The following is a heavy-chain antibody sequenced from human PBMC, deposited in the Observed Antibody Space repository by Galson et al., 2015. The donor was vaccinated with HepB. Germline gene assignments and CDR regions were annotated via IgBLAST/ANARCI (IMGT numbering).Heavy chain of an antibody. CDR2: FDPEDGET. CDR3: ATVVVAATHNWFDP. D-gene: IGHD2-15*01. CDR1: GYTLTELS. J-gene: IGHJ5*02. Sequence: SVKVSCKVSGYTLTELSMHWVRQAPGKGLEWMGGFDPEDGETIYAQKFQGRVTMTEDTSTDTVYMELSSLRSEDTAVYYCATVVVAATHNWFDPWGQGTLVTVSS. V-gene: IGHV1-24*01.